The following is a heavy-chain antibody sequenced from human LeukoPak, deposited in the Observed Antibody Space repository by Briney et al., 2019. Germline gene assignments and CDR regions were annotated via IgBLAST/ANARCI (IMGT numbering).Heavy chain of an antibody. J-gene: IGHJ3*02. D-gene: IGHD2-2*02. CDR1: GYTFTGYY. Sequence: GASVKVSCKASGYTFTGYYMHWVRQAPGQGLEWMGWINPNSGGTNYAQKFQGRVTMTRDTSISTAYMELSRLRSDDTAVYYCARDALIYCSSTSCYNAFDIWGQGTMVTVSS. V-gene: IGHV1-2*02. CDR2: INPNSGGT. CDR3: ARDALIYCSSTSCYNAFDI.